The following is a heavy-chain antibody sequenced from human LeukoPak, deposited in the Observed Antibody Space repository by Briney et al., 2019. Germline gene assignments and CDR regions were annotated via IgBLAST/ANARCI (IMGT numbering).Heavy chain of an antibody. CDR3: ARGRDVVVPAAIGPYYYYMDV. D-gene: IGHD2-2*01. V-gene: IGHV4-34*01. J-gene: IGHJ6*03. CDR2: INHSGST. Sequence: ASQTLSLTCAVYGGSFSGYYWSWIRQSPGKGLEWIGEINHSGSTNYNPSLKSRAAISVDTSKNQFSLKLSSVTAADTAVYYCARGRDVVVPAAIGPYYYYMDVWGKGTTVTVSS. CDR1: GGSFSGYY.